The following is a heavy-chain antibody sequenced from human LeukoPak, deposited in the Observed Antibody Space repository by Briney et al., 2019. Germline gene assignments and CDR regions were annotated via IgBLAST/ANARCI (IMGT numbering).Heavy chain of an antibody. CDR2: ISGSGAYI. CDR1: GFSFTDYI. Sequence: GGSLRLSCTASGFSFTDYIMPWVRQAPGKGLEWVSSISGSGAYIYYADSVKGRFTISRDNAKNSLYLQMNSLRAEDTAVYYCARVRFGSGDRSFDYWGQGTLVTVSS. J-gene: IGHJ4*02. CDR3: ARVRFGSGDRSFDY. D-gene: IGHD6-19*01. V-gene: IGHV3-21*01.